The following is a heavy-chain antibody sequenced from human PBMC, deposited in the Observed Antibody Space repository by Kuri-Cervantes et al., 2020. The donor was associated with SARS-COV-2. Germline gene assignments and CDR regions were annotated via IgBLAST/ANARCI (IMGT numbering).Heavy chain of an antibody. Sequence: GESLKISCVASGFTLSAYTLNWVRQAPGKGLEWVSSITRSSVYISYADSLKGRFTISRDNAKNSLYLQMNSLRAEDTAVYYCARDYGEWELLQNFDYWGQGTLVTVSS. V-gene: IGHV3-21*01. J-gene: IGHJ4*02. CDR3: ARDYGEWELLQNFDY. CDR1: GFTLSAYT. D-gene: IGHD1-26*01. CDR2: ITRSSVYI.